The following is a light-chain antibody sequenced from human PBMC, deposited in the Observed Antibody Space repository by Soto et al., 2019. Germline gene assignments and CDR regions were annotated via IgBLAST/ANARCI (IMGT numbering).Light chain of an antibody. CDR1: QSVRNY. CDR2: DAS. V-gene: IGKV3-11*01. CDR3: QQRSKMPLT. J-gene: IGKJ1*01. Sequence: EIVLTQSPGTLSLSPGERATLSCRASQSVRNYLAWYQQKPGQAPRLLIYDASNRATGIPARFSGTGSGTDFTLTISSLEPEDFAIYYCQQRSKMPLTFGHGTKVDIK.